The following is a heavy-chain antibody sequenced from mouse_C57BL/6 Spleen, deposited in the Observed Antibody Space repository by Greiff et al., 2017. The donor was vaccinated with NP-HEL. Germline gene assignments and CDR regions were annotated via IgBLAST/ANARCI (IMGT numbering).Heavy chain of an antibody. CDR1: GFTFSDYY. CDR2: INYDGSST. V-gene: IGHV5-16*01. Sequence: EVQVVESEGGLVQPGSSMKLSCTASGFTFSDYYMAWVRQVPEKGLEWVANINYDGSSTYYLDSLKSRFIISRDNAKNILYLQMSSLKSEDTATYYCARDDYDGVYAMDYWGQGTSVTVSS. CDR3: ARDDYDGVYAMDY. J-gene: IGHJ4*01. D-gene: IGHD2-4*01.